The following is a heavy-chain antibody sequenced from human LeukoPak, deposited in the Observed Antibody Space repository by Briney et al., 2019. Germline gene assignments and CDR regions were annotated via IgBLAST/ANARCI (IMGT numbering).Heavy chain of an antibody. D-gene: IGHD3-10*01. CDR1: GYTFTGYY. Sequence: ASVKVSCKASGYTFTGYYMHWVRQAPGQGLEWMGRINPNSGGTSYAQKFQGRVTMTRDTSISTAYMELSRLRSDDTAVYYCARDLGNYYGSGSARFDPWGQGTLVTVSS. CDR2: INPNSGGT. J-gene: IGHJ5*02. CDR3: ARDLGNYYGSGSARFDP. V-gene: IGHV1-2*06.